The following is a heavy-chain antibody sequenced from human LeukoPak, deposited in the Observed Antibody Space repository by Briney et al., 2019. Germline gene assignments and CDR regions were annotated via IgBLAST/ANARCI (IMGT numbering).Heavy chain of an antibody. CDR3: ASPPGGDGYNKSYYYYGMDV. Sequence: PGGSLRLSCAASGFTFSSYGMHWVRQAPGKGLEWVAVISYDGSNKYYADSVKGRFTISRDNSKNTLYLQMNSLRAEDTAVYYCASPPGGDGYNKSYYYYGMDVWGQGTTVTVSS. V-gene: IGHV3-30*03. D-gene: IGHD5-24*01. CDR2: ISYDGSNK. CDR1: GFTFSSYG. J-gene: IGHJ6*02.